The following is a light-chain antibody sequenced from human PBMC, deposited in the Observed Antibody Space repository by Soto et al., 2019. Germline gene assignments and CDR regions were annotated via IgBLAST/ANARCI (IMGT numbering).Light chain of an antibody. CDR3: QQYNTYPDT. J-gene: IGKJ2*01. V-gene: IGKV1-5*01. Sequence: DIQMTQSPSTLSASVGDRATITCRASQNINSWLAWYQQKPGKAPNVLIYDASSLESGVPSRFSGSGSGTEFTLTISSLQPDDFATYYCQQYNTYPDTFGQGTKLEIK. CDR1: QNINSW. CDR2: DAS.